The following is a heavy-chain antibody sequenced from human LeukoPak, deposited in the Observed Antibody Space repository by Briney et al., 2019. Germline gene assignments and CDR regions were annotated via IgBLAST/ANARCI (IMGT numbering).Heavy chain of an antibody. J-gene: IGHJ2*01. V-gene: IGHV5-51*01. CDR2: IYPGDSDT. CDR1: GYSFTSYW. D-gene: IGHD2-15*01. Sequence: GESLKTSCKGSGYSFTSYWIGWVRQMPGKGLEWMGIIYPGDSDTRYSPSFQGQVTISADKSISTAYLQWSSLKASDTAMYYCARTHLGYCSGGSCYSDWYFDLWGRGTLVTVSS. CDR3: ARTHLGYCSGGSCYSDWYFDL.